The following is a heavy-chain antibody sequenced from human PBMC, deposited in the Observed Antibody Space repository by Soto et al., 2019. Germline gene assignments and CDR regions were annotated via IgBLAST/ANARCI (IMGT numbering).Heavy chain of an antibody. CDR1: GFTFSSYA. J-gene: IGHJ6*02. D-gene: IGHD6-13*01. CDR2: ISGSGGST. V-gene: IGHV3-23*01. Sequence: GGSLRLSCAASGFTFSSYAMSWVRQAPGKGLEWVSAISGSGGSTYYADSVKGRFTISRDNSKNTLYLQMNSLRAEDTAVYYCAKSSRVSSSWLYYYYYYGMDVWGQGTTVTVSS. CDR3: AKSSRVSSSWLYYYYYYGMDV.